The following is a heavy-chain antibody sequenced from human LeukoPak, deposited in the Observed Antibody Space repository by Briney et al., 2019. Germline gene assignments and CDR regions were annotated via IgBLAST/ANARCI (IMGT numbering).Heavy chain of an antibody. Sequence: PSETLSLTCTVSGGSISTYYWSWIRQPPGKGLEWIAHMYYSGRTNYNPSLKSRITISRDTSKNQFSLKLSSVTAADTGVYYCARHIAENYFDFWGQGTLVTVSS. J-gene: IGHJ4*02. CDR2: MYYSGRT. CDR3: ARHIAENYFDF. CDR1: GGSISTYY. V-gene: IGHV4-59*08. D-gene: IGHD3-16*02.